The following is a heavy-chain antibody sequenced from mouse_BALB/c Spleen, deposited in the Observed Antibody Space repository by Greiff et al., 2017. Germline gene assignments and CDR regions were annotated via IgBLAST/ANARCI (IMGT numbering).Heavy chain of an antibody. V-gene: IGHV2-9*02. CDR2: IWAGGST. CDR3: ARDQGYGNQGGYY. J-gene: IGHJ2*01. CDR1: GFSLTSYG. D-gene: IGHD2-10*02. Sequence: QVQLQQSGPGLVAPSQSLSITCTVSGFSLTSYGVHWVRQPPGKGLEWLGVIWAGGSTNYNSALMSRLSISKDNSKSQVFLKMNSLQTDDTAMYYCARDQGYGNQGGYYWGQGTTLTVSS.